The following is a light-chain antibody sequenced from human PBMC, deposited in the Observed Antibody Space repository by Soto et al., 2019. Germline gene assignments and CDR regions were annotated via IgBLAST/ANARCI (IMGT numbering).Light chain of an antibody. J-gene: IGKJ5*01. CDR1: QAISTW. CDR3: QQANSFPIT. Sequence: DIQMTQSPSSVSASVGARVTITCRASQAISTWLAWYQQKPGKAPKLLIYEASSLQSGVPSRFRGSGSGTDFTLTITSLQAEDSATYFCQQANSFPITFGQGTRLEIK. V-gene: IGKV1-12*01. CDR2: EAS.